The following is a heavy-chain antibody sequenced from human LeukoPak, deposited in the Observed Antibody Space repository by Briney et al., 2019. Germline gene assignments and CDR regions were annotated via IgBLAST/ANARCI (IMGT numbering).Heavy chain of an antibody. J-gene: IGHJ4*02. CDR1: GGTFSSYA. CDR2: ITPIFGTA. Sequence: SVKVSCKASGGTFSSYAISWVRQAPGQGLEWMGGITPIFGTANYAQKFQGRVTITTDESTSTAYMELSSLRSEDTAVYYCASRVAGPFDYWGQGTLVTVSS. D-gene: IGHD6-19*01. CDR3: ASRVAGPFDY. V-gene: IGHV1-69*05.